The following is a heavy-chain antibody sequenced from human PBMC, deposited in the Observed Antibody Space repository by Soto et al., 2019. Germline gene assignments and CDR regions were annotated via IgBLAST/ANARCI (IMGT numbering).Heavy chain of an antibody. J-gene: IGHJ1*01. CDR1: GFKFDDFA. CDR2: INWDGVKK. CDR3: AKDVDRLGALWGYFQS. D-gene: IGHD3-16*01. Sequence: GGSLRLSCTVSGFKFDDFAMHWVRQAPGKGLEWVSGINWDGVKKGDAESVLGRFTISRDNAKKSLYLDMNSLRPEDTALYFCAKDVDRLGALWGYFQSWGQGTMGTVSS. V-gene: IGHV3-9*01.